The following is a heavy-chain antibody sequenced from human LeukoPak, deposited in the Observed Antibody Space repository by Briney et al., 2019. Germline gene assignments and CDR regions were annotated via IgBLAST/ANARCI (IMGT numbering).Heavy chain of an antibody. Sequence: PSETLSLTCAVYGGSFSGYYWSWIRQPPGKGREWIGEINHSGSTNYNPSLKSRVTISVDTSKNQFSLKLSSVTAADTAVYYCAREKGIAAAHGGWFDPWGQGTLVTVSS. J-gene: IGHJ5*02. CDR3: AREKGIAAAHGGWFDP. D-gene: IGHD6-13*01. CDR1: GGSFSGYY. V-gene: IGHV4-34*01. CDR2: INHSGST.